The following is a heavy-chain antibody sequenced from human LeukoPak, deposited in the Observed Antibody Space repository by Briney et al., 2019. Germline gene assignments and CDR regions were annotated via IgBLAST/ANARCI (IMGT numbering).Heavy chain of an antibody. Sequence: SVKVSCKASGGTFSSYAISWVRQAPGQGLEWMGGIIPIFGTANYAQKFQGRVTITADESTSTAYMELRSLRSDDTAVYYCARDGGGPYSYAPRGYWGQGTLVTVSS. CDR2: IIPIFGTA. CDR3: ARDGGGPYSYAPRGY. V-gene: IGHV1-69*01. J-gene: IGHJ4*02. D-gene: IGHD5-18*01. CDR1: GGTFSSYA.